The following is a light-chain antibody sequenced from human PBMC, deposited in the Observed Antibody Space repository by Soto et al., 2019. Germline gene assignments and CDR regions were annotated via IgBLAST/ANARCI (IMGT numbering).Light chain of an antibody. CDR1: QDISSY. V-gene: IGKV1-33*01. Sequence: DIPMTQSPSSLSASVGDRVTITCQASQDISSYLNWYQQKPGKGPKLLIYGASNFETGVPPRFSGSGSATDFTFTISSLQPEDIATYYCQQYDNLPRLTFGGGTKVEIK. CDR2: GAS. CDR3: QQYDNLPRLT. J-gene: IGKJ4*01.